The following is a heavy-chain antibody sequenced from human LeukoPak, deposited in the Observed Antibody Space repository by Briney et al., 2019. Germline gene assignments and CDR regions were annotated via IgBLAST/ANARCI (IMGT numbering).Heavy chain of an antibody. CDR3: ARLNSSGWYIWFDP. J-gene: IGHJ5*02. CDR2: IYYSGSA. Sequence: KPSETLSLTCTVSGGSISSYYWSWIRQPPGKGLEWIGYIYYSGSANYNPSLKSRVTISVDTSKNQFSLKLSSVTAADTAVYYCARLNSSGWYIWFDPWGQGTLVTVSS. CDR1: GGSISSYY. D-gene: IGHD6-19*01. V-gene: IGHV4-59*01.